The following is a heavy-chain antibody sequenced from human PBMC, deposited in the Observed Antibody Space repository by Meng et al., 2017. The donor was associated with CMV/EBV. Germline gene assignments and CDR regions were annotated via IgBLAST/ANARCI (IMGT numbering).Heavy chain of an antibody. V-gene: IGHV1-2*02. CDR3: ARVSSSEGGIDY. CDR2: INPNSGGT. CDR1: GYTFTGYY. Sequence: CKASGYTFTGYYRHWVRQAPGQGLEWMGWINPNSGGTNYAQKFQGRVTMTRDTSISTAYMELSRLRSDDTAVYYCARVSSSEGGIDYWGQGTLVTVSS. J-gene: IGHJ4*02. D-gene: IGHD6-6*01.